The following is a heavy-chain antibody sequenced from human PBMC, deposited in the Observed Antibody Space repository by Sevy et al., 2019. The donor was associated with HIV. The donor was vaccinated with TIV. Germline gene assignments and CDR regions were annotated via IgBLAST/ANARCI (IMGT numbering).Heavy chain of an antibody. V-gene: IGHV3-49*03. CDR1: GFTFGDYA. CDR3: TRIRITMMVVVRDAFDI. J-gene: IGHJ3*02. Sequence: GGSLRLSCTASGFTFGDYAMSWFRQAPGKGLEWVGFIRSKAYGGTTEYAASVKGRFTISRDDSKSIAYLQMNSLKTEDTAVYYCTRIRITMMVVVRDAFDIWGQGTMVTVSS. CDR2: IRSKAYGGTT. D-gene: IGHD3-22*01.